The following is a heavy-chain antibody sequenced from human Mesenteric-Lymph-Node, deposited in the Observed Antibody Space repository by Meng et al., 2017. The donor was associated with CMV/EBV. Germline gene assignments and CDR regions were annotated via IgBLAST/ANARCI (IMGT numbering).Heavy chain of an antibody. CDR1: GFIFSSYW. V-gene: IGHV3-7*01. J-gene: IGHJ4*02. CDR3: ARDRGPNTLDY. D-gene: IGHD2-8*01. CDR2: MNHDGSEK. Sequence: LTCAASGFIFSSYWMTWVRQAPGKGLEWVVSMNHDGSEKYYVDSVKGRFTVSRDNAKNSLYLQMNSLRAEDTAIYYCARDRGPNTLDYWGQGTLVTVSS.